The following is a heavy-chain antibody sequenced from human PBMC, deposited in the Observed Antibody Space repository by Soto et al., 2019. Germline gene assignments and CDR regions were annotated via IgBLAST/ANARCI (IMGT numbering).Heavy chain of an antibody. CDR1: GFSFSSYT. D-gene: IGHD3-16*02. V-gene: IGHV3-23*01. Sequence: HPGGSLRLSCAASGFSFSSYTMSWVRQAPGKGLEWVSVISGSGGITFFADSVKGQFTISRDNSRNTLYLQMNSLRAEDTAIYYCAKHDLGPLRPFDYWGQGTLVTVSS. CDR3: AKHDLGPLRPFDY. J-gene: IGHJ4*02. CDR2: ISGSGGIT.